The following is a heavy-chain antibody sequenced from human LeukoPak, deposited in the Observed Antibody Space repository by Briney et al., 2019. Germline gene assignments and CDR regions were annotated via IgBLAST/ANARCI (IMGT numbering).Heavy chain of an antibody. CDR2: IYYSGST. J-gene: IGHJ4*02. CDR3: ATVYYDYVWGSYPMDY. D-gene: IGHD3-16*02. Sequence: SETLSLTCTVSGGSISSYYWSWIRQPPGKGQEWIGYIYYSGSTNYNPSLKSRVTISVDTSKNQFSLKLSSVTAADTSVYYCATVYYDYVWGSYPMDYGGQGTLVTVAS. CDR1: GGSISSYY. V-gene: IGHV4-59*01.